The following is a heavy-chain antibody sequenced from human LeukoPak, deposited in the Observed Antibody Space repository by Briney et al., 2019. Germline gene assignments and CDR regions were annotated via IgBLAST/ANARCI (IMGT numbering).Heavy chain of an antibody. Sequence: GGSLRLSCAASGFTFSSYSMNWVRQAPGKGLEWVSSISSSSSYIYYADSVKGRFTIPRDNAKNSLYLQMNSLRAEDTAVYYCARDRDSGSSLDYWGQGTLVTVSS. D-gene: IGHD1-26*01. V-gene: IGHV3-21*01. CDR3: ARDRDSGSSLDY. J-gene: IGHJ4*02. CDR2: ISSSSSYI. CDR1: GFTFSSYS.